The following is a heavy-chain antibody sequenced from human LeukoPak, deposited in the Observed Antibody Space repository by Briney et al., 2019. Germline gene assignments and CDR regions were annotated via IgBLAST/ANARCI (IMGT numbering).Heavy chain of an antibody. D-gene: IGHD3-22*01. Sequence: PGGSLRLSCAASGFTFSSYAMSWVRQAPGKGLEWVSAISGSGGSTYYADSVKGRFTISRDNSKNTLYLQMNSLRAEDTAVYYCANDLKYYYDSSGIDYWGQGTLVTVSS. J-gene: IGHJ4*02. CDR3: ANDLKYYYDSSGIDY. CDR1: GFTFSSYA. CDR2: ISGSGGST. V-gene: IGHV3-23*01.